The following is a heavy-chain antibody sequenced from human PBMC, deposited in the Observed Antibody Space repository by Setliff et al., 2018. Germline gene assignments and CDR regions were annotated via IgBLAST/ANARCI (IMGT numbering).Heavy chain of an antibody. J-gene: IGHJ3*02. CDR1: GYSISSGYY. V-gene: IGHV4-38-2*02. D-gene: IGHD2-21*01. Sequence: SETLSLTCTVSGYSISSGYYWGWIRQPPGKGLEWIGSIYHSGSTYYNPSLKSRVTISVDTSKNQFSLKLSSVTAADTAVYYCARVALVVVIRNAFDIWGQGTMVTVSS. CDR3: ARVALVVVIRNAFDI. CDR2: IYHSGST.